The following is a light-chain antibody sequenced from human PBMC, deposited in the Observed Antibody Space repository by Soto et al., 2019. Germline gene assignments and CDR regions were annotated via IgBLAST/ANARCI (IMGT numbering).Light chain of an antibody. CDR3: QSYDSSLSGYV. J-gene: IGLJ1*01. Sequence: QSVLTQPPSVSEAPGQRVTISCTGSSSNIGAGYEAHWYQQVPGTAPKLLIYENNNRPSGVPDRFSGSKSGTSASLAITGLQAEDDAEYYCQSYDSSLSGYVFGPGTKLTVL. V-gene: IGLV1-40*01. CDR1: SSNIGAGYE. CDR2: ENN.